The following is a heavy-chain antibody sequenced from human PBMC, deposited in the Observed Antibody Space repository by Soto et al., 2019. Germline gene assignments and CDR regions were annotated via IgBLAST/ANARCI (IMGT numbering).Heavy chain of an antibody. Sequence: ASVKVSCEASGYTFTSYGISWVRQAPGQGLEWMGRISAYNGNTNYAQKLQGRVTMTTDTSTSTAYMELRSLRSDDTAVYYCARDRGYNWNYWWFDPWGQGTLVTVSS. V-gene: IGHV1-18*01. J-gene: IGHJ5*02. CDR2: ISAYNGNT. CDR1: GYTFTSYG. D-gene: IGHD1-7*01. CDR3: ARDRGYNWNYWWFDP.